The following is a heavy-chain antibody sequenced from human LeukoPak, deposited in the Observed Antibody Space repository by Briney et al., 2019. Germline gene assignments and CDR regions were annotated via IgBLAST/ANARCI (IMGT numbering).Heavy chain of an antibody. Sequence: PGGSLRLSCAASGFTFSSFAMSWVRQAPGKGLEWVSSISGSDAGTYNADSVKGRFTISRDNSKNTLYLQMSSLRAEDTAVYYCAKSPLSGPPLWFDPWGQGTLVTVSS. V-gene: IGHV3-23*01. D-gene: IGHD6-19*01. CDR3: AKSPLSGPPLWFDP. CDR2: ISGSDAGT. CDR1: GFTFSSFA. J-gene: IGHJ5*02.